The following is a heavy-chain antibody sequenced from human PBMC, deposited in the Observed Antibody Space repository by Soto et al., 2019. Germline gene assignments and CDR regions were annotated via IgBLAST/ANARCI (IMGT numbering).Heavy chain of an antibody. Sequence: PSETLSLTCTVSGGSISSSSYYWGWIRQPPGKGLEWIGSIYYSGSTYYNPSLKSRVTISVDTSKNQFSLKLSSVTAADTAVYYCARVLLWFGEFVSWGQGTLVTVSS. J-gene: IGHJ4*02. CDR2: IYYSGST. CDR1: GGSISSSSYY. D-gene: IGHD3-10*01. V-gene: IGHV4-39*01. CDR3: ARVLLWFGEFVS.